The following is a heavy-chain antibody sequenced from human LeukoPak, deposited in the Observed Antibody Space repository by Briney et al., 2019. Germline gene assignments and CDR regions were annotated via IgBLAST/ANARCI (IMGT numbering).Heavy chain of an antibody. CDR2: ISSSSHYT. V-gene: IGHV3-11*06. Sequence: GGSLRLSCAASGFTFSNRYMGWVRQAPGKGLAWVSYISSSSHYTNYEASVRGRFIISRDNAKNTLYLQMNSLRAEDTGVYYCARGNQQLPRSTPDYWGQGTLVTVSS. CDR1: GFTFSNRY. CDR3: ARGNQQLPRSTPDY. D-gene: IGHD2-2*01. J-gene: IGHJ4*02.